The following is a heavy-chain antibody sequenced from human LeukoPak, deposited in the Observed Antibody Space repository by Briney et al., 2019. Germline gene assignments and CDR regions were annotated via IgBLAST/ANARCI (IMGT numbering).Heavy chain of an antibody. Sequence: SETLSLTCTVSGGSISSSSDYWGWIRQPPGKGLEWIGSIYYSGSTFYNPSLKSRVTMSVDTSKNQFSLKLSSVTAADTAVYYCARDGVWYSSGWYPDYWGQGTLVTVSS. CDR1: GGSISSSSDY. D-gene: IGHD6-19*01. J-gene: IGHJ4*02. CDR3: ARDGVWYSSGWYPDY. V-gene: IGHV4-39*07. CDR2: IYYSGST.